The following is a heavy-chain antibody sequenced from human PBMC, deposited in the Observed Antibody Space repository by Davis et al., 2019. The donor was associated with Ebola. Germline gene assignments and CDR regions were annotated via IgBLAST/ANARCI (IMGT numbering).Heavy chain of an antibody. J-gene: IGHJ4*02. D-gene: IGHD2-15*01. V-gene: IGHV3-66*02. Sequence: PGGSLRLSCAASGFTVSTNYMSWVRQAPGKGLEWLSVIYSGGDTYYAGSVMGRFTVSRDDPKNTLYLQMNSLRTEDTAVYYCATGGGGSCCGHDYWGQGTPVTVSA. CDR2: IYSGGDT. CDR1: GFTVSTNY. CDR3: ATGGGGSCCGHDY.